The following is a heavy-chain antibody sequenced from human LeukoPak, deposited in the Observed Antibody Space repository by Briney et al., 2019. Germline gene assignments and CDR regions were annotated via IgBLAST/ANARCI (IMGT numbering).Heavy chain of an antibody. D-gene: IGHD2-21*02. CDR1: GGSFSPYY. Sequence: SETLSLTCAVYGGSFSPYYWSWLRQPPGKGLEWIGEINHSGSTNYNPSLKSRVTISVDTSKNQFSLRLSSVTAADTAVYYCARGGFYCGGDCYVDYWGQGTLVTVSS. CDR2: INHSGST. J-gene: IGHJ4*02. CDR3: ARGGFYCGGDCYVDY. V-gene: IGHV4-34*01.